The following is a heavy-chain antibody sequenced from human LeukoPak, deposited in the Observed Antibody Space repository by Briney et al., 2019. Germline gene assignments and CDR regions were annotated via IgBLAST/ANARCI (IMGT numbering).Heavy chain of an antibody. D-gene: IGHD2-15*01. CDR2: INPHNGDT. V-gene: IGHV1-2*02. Sequence: ASVKVSCKASGDTSSSYAISWVRQAPGQGLEWMGWINPHNGDTNYAQKFQGRVTMTRDTSITTAYMELSRLKSDDAAVDYCATVRDFVDGGGPYYFDYWGQGTLVTVSS. CDR1: GDTSSSYA. J-gene: IGHJ4*02. CDR3: ATVRDFVDGGGPYYFDY.